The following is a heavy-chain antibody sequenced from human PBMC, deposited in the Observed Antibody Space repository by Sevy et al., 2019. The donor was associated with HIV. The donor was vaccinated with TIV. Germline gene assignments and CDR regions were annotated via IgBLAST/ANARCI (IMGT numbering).Heavy chain of an antibody. V-gene: IGHV4-59*01. Sequence: SETLSLTCTVSGGSISSYYWSWIRQPPGKGLEWIGYIYYSGTTNYNPSLKSRVTLSVNTSKNPFSLKLSSVTAADTAVYYCARDLPSYDFWSGSFYYYMDVWGKGTTVTVSS. J-gene: IGHJ6*03. CDR3: ARDLPSYDFWSGSFYYYMDV. CDR2: IYYSGTT. CDR1: GGSISSYY. D-gene: IGHD3-3*01.